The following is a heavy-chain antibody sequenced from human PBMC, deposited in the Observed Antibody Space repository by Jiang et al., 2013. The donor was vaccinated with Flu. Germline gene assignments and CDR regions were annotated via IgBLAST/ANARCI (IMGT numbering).Heavy chain of an antibody. Sequence: ETLSLTCTVSGGSISSTSYYWGWIRQPPGKGLEWIGSMYFSGSTYSNPSLKSRVTISVDTSKNQFSLRLSSVTAADTAVYYCATHTVLRYFSLSWFDPWGQGTLVTVSS. D-gene: IGHD3-9*01. CDR2: MYFSGST. CDR1: GGSISSTSYY. CDR3: ATHTVLRYFSLSWFDP. J-gene: IGHJ5*02. V-gene: IGHV4-39*01.